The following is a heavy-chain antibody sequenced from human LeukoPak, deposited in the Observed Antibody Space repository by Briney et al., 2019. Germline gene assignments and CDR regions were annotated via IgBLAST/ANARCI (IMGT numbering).Heavy chain of an antibody. J-gene: IGHJ4*02. CDR3: ASALWGSSH. CDR1: GFTVSSNY. V-gene: IGHV3-53*01. CDR2: IYSGGST. Sequence: QSGGSLRLSCAASGFTVSSNYMSWVRQAPGKGLEWDSLIYSGGSTYYADSVKGRFTISRDNSKNTLYLQMNSLRAEDTAVYYCASALWGSSHWGQGTLVTVSS. D-gene: IGHD3-16*01.